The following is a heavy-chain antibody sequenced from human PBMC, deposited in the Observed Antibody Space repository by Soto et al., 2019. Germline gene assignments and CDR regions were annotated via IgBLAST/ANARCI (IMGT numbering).Heavy chain of an antibody. V-gene: IGHV1-69*01. J-gene: IGHJ5*02. Sequence: QVQLVQSGAEVKKPGSSVKVSCKASGGTFSSYAISWVRQAPGQGLEWMGGIIPIFGTANYAQKFQGRVTITADESTRTDYMELSSLRSEDTAVYYCARGAYSSSIRVFDPWGQGTLVTVSS. CDR1: GGTFSSYA. CDR3: ARGAYSSSIRVFDP. D-gene: IGHD6-6*01. CDR2: IIPIFGTA.